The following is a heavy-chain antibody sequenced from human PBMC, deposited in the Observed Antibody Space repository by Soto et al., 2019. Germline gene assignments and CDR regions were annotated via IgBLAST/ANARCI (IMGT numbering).Heavy chain of an antibody. CDR3: TPDEPAAPYY. V-gene: IGHV3-15*01. CDR2: IKSKTDGGTT. J-gene: IGHJ4*02. Sequence: EVQLVESGGGLVKPGGCLILSCAASGFTFSNAWMSWVRQAPWKGLEWVGRIKSKTDGGTTDYAAPVKGRFTISRDDSKNTLYLQMNSLKTEDTAVYYCTPDEPAAPYYWGQGTLVTVSS. CDR1: GFTFSNAW. D-gene: IGHD2-2*01.